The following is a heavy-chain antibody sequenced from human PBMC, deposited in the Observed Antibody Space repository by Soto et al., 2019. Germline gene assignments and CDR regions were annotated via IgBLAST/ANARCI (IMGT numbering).Heavy chain of an antibody. CDR2: IYTSGST. J-gene: IGHJ6*02. CDR3: ARDTYYDFWSGYLPNYYYYGMDV. D-gene: IGHD3-3*01. CDR1: GGSISSYY. V-gene: IGHV4-4*07. Sequence: SETLSLTCTVSGGSISSYYWSWIRQPSGKGLEWIGRIYTSGSTNYNPSLKSRVTMSVDTSKIQFSLKLSSVTAADTAVYYCARDTYYDFWSGYLPNYYYYGMDVWGQGTTVTVSS.